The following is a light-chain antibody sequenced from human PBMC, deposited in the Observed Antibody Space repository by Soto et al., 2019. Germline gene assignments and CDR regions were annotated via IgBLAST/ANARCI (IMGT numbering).Light chain of an antibody. Sequence: QSALTQPRSVSGSPGQSVTISCTGTSSDVGGYNYVSWYQQHPGKAPKLIISEVNDRPSGVSNRFSGSKSGNTASLTISGLQAEDEADYFCSSYTTTNTLWVFGGGTKVTVL. V-gene: IGLV2-14*01. J-gene: IGLJ3*02. CDR3: SSYTTTNTLWV. CDR2: EVN. CDR1: SSDVGGYNY.